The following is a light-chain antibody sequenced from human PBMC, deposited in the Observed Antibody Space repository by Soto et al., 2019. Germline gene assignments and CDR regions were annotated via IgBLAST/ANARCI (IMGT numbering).Light chain of an antibody. V-gene: IGLV2-11*01. Sequence: QSALTQPRSVSGSPGQSVTISCTGTSSDVGAYKYVSWYQHYPGEAPKVMIYDVTQRPSGVPDRFSGTKSGNTAYLTISGLQVEDEAEYFCFSFTTTSTHVFGTGTKLTVL. CDR2: DVT. CDR3: FSFTTTSTHV. CDR1: SSDVGAYKY. J-gene: IGLJ1*01.